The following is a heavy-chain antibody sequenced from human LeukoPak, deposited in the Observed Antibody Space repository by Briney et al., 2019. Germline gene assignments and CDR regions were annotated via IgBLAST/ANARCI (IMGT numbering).Heavy chain of an antibody. V-gene: IGHV3-72*01. D-gene: IGHD1-26*01. J-gene: IGHJ3*01. CDR3: ARTSGSYSGGAFDF. Sequence: GGSLRLSCAASGFTFSDHYMDWVRKAPGKGLEWVGRFRNKANRYTTEYAASVKGRFTFSRDDSKNSLYLQMNSLKTEDTAMYYCARTSGSYSGGAFDFWGRGTMVTVSS. CDR1: GFTFSDHY. CDR2: FRNKANRYTT.